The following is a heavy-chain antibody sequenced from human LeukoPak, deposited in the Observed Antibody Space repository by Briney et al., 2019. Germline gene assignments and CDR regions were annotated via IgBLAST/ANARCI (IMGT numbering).Heavy chain of an antibody. J-gene: IGHJ4*02. CDR3: ARVLTYGSRTYYFDY. V-gene: IGHV4-59*01. Sequence: SETLSLTCTVSVGSISGYYWSWIRQPPGKGLEWIGYIYYSGSTNYNPSLKSRVTISLDMSKNQFSLKLSSVTAADTAVQYCARVLTYGSRTYYFDYWGQGTLVTVSS. CDR1: VGSISGYY. D-gene: IGHD3-10*01. CDR2: IYYSGST.